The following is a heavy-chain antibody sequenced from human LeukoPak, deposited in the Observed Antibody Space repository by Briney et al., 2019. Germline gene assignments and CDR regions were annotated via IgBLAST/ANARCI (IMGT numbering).Heavy chain of an antibody. CDR2: IYYSGTT. J-gene: IGHJ6*03. CDR3: ARTTEGGYTYDYFYYYYMDV. V-gene: IGHV4-59*01. Sequence: SETLSLTCTVSGGSISSYYWSWIRQPPGKGLDWIGYIYYSGTTNYNPSLKSRLTISVDTSKNQFSLKLSSVTAADTAVYYCARTTEGGYTYDYFYYYYMDVWGKGTTVTISS. CDR1: GGSISSYY. D-gene: IGHD5-18*01.